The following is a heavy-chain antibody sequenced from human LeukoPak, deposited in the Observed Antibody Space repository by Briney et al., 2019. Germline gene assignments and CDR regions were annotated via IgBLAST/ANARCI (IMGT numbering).Heavy chain of an antibody. D-gene: IGHD5-18*01. J-gene: IGHJ4*02. V-gene: IGHV4-59*01. Sequence: ASETLSLTCTVSGGSISPYYWSWIRQPPGKGLEWIGYVSYSGSTNYNPSLRSRGTISVDTSKNQFSLKLSSVTAADTAVYYCARSVLGYSYGLHIDYWGQGTLVTVFS. CDR2: VSYSGST. CDR3: ARSVLGYSYGLHIDY. CDR1: GGSISPYY.